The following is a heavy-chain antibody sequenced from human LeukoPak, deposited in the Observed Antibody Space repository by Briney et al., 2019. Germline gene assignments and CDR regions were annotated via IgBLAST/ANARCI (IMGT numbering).Heavy chain of an antibody. V-gene: IGHV4-30-4*01. Sequence: SETLSLTCTVSGGSISSGDYYWSWIRQPPGKGLEWIGYIYYSGSTYYNPSLKSRVTISVDTSKNQFSLKLSSVTAADTAEYYCAREESGDYEFRYFDYWGQGTLVTVSS. CDR3: AREESGDYEFRYFDY. D-gene: IGHD4-17*01. CDR1: GGSISSGDYY. J-gene: IGHJ4*02. CDR2: IYYSGST.